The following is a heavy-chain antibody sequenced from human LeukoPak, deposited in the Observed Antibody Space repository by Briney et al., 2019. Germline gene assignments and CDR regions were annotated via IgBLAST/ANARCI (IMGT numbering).Heavy chain of an antibody. Sequence: PSETLSLTCAVYGGSFSGYYWSWIRQPPGKGLEWIGEINHSGSTNYNPSLKSRVTISVDTSKNQFSLKLISVTAADTAVYYCASGGVVPSPYSLLSHISYAFDIWGQGTMVTVSS. J-gene: IGHJ3*02. V-gene: IGHV4-34*01. CDR2: INHSGST. CDR3: ASGGVVPSPYSLLSHISYAFDI. D-gene: IGHD2-21*01. CDR1: GGSFSGYY.